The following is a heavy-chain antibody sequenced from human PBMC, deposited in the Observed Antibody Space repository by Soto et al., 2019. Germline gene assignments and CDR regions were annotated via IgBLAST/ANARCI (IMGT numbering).Heavy chain of an antibody. J-gene: IGHJ6*02. CDR3: ARGQHYYGSGSYYNEDYYYYGMDV. V-gene: IGHV1-2*04. D-gene: IGHD3-10*01. CDR1: GYTFTGYY. Sequence: SAKVSCKASGYTFTGYYMHWVRQATGQGLEWMGWINPNSGGTNYAQKFQGWVTMTRDTSISTAYMELSRLRSDDTAVYYCARGQHYYGSGSYYNEDYYYYGMDVWGQGTTVTVSS. CDR2: INPNSGGT.